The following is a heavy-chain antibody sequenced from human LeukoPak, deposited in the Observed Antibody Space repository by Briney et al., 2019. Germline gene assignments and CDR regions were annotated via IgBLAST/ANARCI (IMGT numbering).Heavy chain of an antibody. V-gene: IGHV3-21*01. Sequence: GGSLRLSCAASGFTFRNYFMNWVRQAPGKGLEWVSSISSSSDYLYYADSVKGRFTISRDNAKNSLYLQMNSLRGEDTAVYYCARDLGNSGYVDYWGQGTLVTVSS. D-gene: IGHD1-26*01. CDR2: ISSSSDYL. J-gene: IGHJ4*02. CDR3: ARDLGNSGYVDY. CDR1: GFTFRNYF.